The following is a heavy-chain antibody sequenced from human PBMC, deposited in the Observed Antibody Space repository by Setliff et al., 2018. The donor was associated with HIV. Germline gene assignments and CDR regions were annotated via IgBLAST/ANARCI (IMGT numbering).Heavy chain of an antibody. CDR1: GGSIRRSDYS. Sequence: SETLSLTCNVSGGSIRRSDYSWGWIRQPPGKGLEWIGNIYYSGNTYYNPSLKSRVIISVDTSKNQFSLKLSSVTAADTAMYYCVRDGTQCSRTTCINWVDPWGRGTLVTVSS. CDR2: IYYSGNT. J-gene: IGHJ5*02. CDR3: VRDGTQCSRTTCINWVDP. D-gene: IGHD2-2*01. V-gene: IGHV4-39*07.